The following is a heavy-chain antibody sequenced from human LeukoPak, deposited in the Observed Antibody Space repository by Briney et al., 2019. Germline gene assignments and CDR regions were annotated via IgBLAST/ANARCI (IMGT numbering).Heavy chain of an antibody. J-gene: IGHJ4*02. CDR1: GGSISSSSYY. CDR2: IYYSGST. D-gene: IGHD1-14*01. CDR3: ARHGTISSESYFDY. Sequence: SETLSLTCTVSGGSISSSSYYWGWIRQPPGKGLEWIGSIYYSGSTYYNPSLKSRVTGFVDTSKNQVSLRLSSVTAADTAVYYCARHGTISSESYFDYWGQGALVTVSS. V-gene: IGHV4-39*01.